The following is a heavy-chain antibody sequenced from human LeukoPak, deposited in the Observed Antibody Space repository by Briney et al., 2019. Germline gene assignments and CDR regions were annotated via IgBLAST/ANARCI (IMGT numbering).Heavy chain of an antibody. D-gene: IGHD1-26*01. CDR2: IVVGSGNT. V-gene: IGHV1-58*02. J-gene: IGHJ4*02. Sequence: SVTVSCKASGFTFTSSAMQWVRQARGQRLEWIGWIVVGSGNTNYAQKFQERVTITRDMSTSTAYMELSSLRSEDTAVYYCAREGNVVGATDYWGQGTLVTVSS. CDR3: AREGNVVGATDY. CDR1: GFTFTSSA.